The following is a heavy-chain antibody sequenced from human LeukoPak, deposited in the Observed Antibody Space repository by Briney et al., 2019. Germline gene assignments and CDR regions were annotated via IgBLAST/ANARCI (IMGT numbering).Heavy chain of an antibody. V-gene: IGHV4-4*07. Sequence: SETLSLTCTVSGGSISSYYWSWIRQPAGKGLEWIGRIYTSGSTNYNPSLKSRVTMSVDTSKNQFSLKLSSVTAADTAVYYCARGRVVVVPAAKDYYYGMDVWGQGTTVTVSS. CDR3: ARGRVVVVPAAKDYYYGMDV. J-gene: IGHJ6*02. CDR1: GGSISSYY. D-gene: IGHD2-2*01. CDR2: IYTSGST.